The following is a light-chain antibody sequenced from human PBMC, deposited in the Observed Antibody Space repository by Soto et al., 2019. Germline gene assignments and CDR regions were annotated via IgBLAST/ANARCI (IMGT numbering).Light chain of an antibody. J-gene: IGKJ3*01. Sequence: EIVLTQSPGTLSLSPGATATLSCRASQSVSDNYLAWFQQKPGQSPRLLIHGASSRATGIPDRCSGSGSGTDFTLTISRLEPEDFAVYYCHHYGKSPIYTFGPGTKVDFK. CDR1: QSVSDNY. CDR2: GAS. V-gene: IGKV3-20*01. CDR3: HHYGKSPIYT.